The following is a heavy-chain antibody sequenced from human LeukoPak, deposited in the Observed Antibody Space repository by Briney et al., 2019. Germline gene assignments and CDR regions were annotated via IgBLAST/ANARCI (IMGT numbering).Heavy chain of an antibody. J-gene: IGHJ4*02. CDR2: IYPGDSDT. V-gene: IGHV5-51*01. Sequence: GESLTISCKGSGYSFTSYWIGWVRQMPGKGLEWMGIIYPGDSDTRYSPSFQGQVTISADKSITTVYLQWSSLKASDTALYCCARLELPSYYFDYWGQGTLVTVSS. CDR1: GYSFTSYW. D-gene: IGHD2-15*01. CDR3: ARLELPSYYFDY.